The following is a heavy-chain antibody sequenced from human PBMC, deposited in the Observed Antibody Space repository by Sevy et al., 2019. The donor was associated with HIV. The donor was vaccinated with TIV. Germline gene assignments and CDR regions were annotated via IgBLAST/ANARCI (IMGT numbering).Heavy chain of an antibody. CDR3: ARGIAAPRGMDV. CDR2: FFYSGST. Sequence: SETLSLTCTVSGDSISGYYWSWIRQPPGKGLEWIGYFFYSGSTNYNPSLKSRVTISVDTTRNQVSLKVRSVTAADTTVYYCARGIAAPRGMDVWGQGTTVTVSS. D-gene: IGHD6-13*01. CDR1: GDSISGYY. V-gene: IGHV4-59*01. J-gene: IGHJ6*02.